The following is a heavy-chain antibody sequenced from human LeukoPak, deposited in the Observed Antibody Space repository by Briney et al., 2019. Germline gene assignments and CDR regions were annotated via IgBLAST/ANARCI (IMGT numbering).Heavy chain of an antibody. Sequence: SATLSLTCTVSGVSLTSHFWSWIRQSPGQGLEWIGYAYFNGITNYNPSLKSRVTISVDTSKNQFSLRLSSVTAADTAVYYCARVGPTDDYGDSHDAFDIWGQGTLVAVSS. CDR2: AYFNGIT. CDR1: GVSLTSHF. D-gene: IGHD4-17*01. J-gene: IGHJ3*02. CDR3: ARVGPTDDYGDSHDAFDI. V-gene: IGHV4-59*11.